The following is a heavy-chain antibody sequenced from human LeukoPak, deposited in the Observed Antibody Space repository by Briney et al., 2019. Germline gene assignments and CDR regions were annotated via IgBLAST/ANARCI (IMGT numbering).Heavy chain of an antibody. V-gene: IGHV4-4*07. CDR3: ARGRYCSADICSGGDAFDI. CDR2: IYTRGST. CDR1: GGSINNYY. Sequence: SETLSLTCTVSGGSINNYYWSWIRQPAGKGLEWIGRIYTRGSTNYNPSLKSRVIMSVDTSKNQFSLKLSSVTAADTAVYYCARGRYCSADICSGGDAFDIWGQGTMVSVSS. D-gene: IGHD2-15*01. J-gene: IGHJ3*02.